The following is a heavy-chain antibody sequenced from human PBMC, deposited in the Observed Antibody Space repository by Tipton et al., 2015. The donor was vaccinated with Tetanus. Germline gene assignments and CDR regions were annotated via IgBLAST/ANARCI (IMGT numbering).Heavy chain of an antibody. CDR1: GFTFTSYS. CDR3: ARDDMIGTSDY. Sequence: SLRLSCAASGFTFTSYSMNWVRQAPGKGLEWVSYISYSSGTIYYADSVQGRFTISRDNAKNSLYLQMNSLRAEDTAVYYCARDDMIGTSDYWGQGTLVTVSS. CDR2: ISYSSGTI. D-gene: IGHD1-1*01. J-gene: IGHJ4*02. V-gene: IGHV3-48*01.